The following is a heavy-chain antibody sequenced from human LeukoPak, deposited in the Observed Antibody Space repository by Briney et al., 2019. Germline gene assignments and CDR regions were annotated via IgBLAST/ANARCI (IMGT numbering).Heavy chain of an antibody. CDR1: GGSISSSNW. D-gene: IGHD6-13*01. CDR2: IYHSGST. V-gene: IGHV4-4*02. J-gene: IGHJ5*02. Sequence: SGTLSLTCAVSGGSISSSNWWSWVRQPPGKGLEWIGEIYHSGSTNYNPSLKSRVTISVDKSKNQFSLKLSSVTTADTAVYYCARAPKLPGIAAAGANWFDPWGQGALVTVSS. CDR3: ARAPKLPGIAAAGANWFDP.